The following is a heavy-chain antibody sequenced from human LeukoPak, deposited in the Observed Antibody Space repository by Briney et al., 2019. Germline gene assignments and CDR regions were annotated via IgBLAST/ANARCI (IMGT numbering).Heavy chain of an antibody. J-gene: IGHJ4*02. CDR2: IYPGDSDT. V-gene: IGHV5-51*01. CDR3: ARRNSSGWYNY. D-gene: IGHD6-19*01. Sequence: GAPLQICATCGGSIFTCYWIGGVRPLRGKRLEWMGTIYPGDSDTRYSPCFQGQVTISADKSISPAYLQWSSLKASDTAMYYCARRNSSGWYNYWGQGTLVTVSS. CDR1: GSIFTCYW.